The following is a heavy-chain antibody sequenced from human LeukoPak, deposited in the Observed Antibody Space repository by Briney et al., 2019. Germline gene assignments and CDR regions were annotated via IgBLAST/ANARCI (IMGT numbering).Heavy chain of an antibody. J-gene: IGHJ4*02. D-gene: IGHD6-13*01. CDR3: ASYRYSSSCYIY. CDR1: GFNFDDYA. V-gene: IGHV3-9*01. CDR2: ISWNSGSI. Sequence: GGSLRLSCAASGFNFDDYAKHWVRQSPGKGLEWVSGISWNSGSIGYADSVKGRFTISRDNAKNSLYLQMNSLRAEDTAVYFCASYRYSSSCYIYWGQGTLVTVSS.